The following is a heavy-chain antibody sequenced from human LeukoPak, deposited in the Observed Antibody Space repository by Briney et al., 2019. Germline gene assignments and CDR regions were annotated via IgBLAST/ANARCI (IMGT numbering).Heavy chain of an antibody. CDR2: IYWDDDK. J-gene: IGHJ4*02. Sequence: SGPTLVKPTQTLTLTCTFSGFSLSTSGVAVGWIRQPPGKALEWLALIYWDDDKRYSPSLKSRVTITKDTSKNQVVLTMTNMDPVDTATYYCAHRRLDTPHYYFDYWGQGTLVTVSS. CDR3: AHRRLDTPHYYFDY. CDR1: GFSLSTSGVA. V-gene: IGHV2-5*02.